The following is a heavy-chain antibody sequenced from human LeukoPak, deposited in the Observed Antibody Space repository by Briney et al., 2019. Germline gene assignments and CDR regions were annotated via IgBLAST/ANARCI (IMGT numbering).Heavy chain of an antibody. Sequence: SETLSLTCAVSGYSISSGYYWGWIRQPPGKGLEWIGSIYHSGSTYYNPSLKNRVTILVDTSKNQFSLRLRSVTAADTAVYYCARAGSSGSDYWGQGTLVTVSS. D-gene: IGHD6-19*01. CDR1: GYSISSGYY. CDR3: ARAGSSGSDY. J-gene: IGHJ4*02. V-gene: IGHV4-38-2*01. CDR2: IYHSGST.